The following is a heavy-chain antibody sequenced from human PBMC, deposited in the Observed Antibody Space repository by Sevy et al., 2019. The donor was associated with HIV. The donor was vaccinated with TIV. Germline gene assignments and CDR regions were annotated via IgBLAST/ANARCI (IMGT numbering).Heavy chain of an antibody. V-gene: IGHV1-2*06. CDR1: AYNFIGYY. CDR2: INPTGGGT. J-gene: IGHJ5*02. Sequence: ASVKVSCKASAYNFIGYYIHWVRQAPGQGLEWIGRINPTGGGTKYAHKFQGRVTVTIDMSVSTAYMELTRLTADDTAIYYCAGQTSGWYDWFDPLGPGTLVTVS. D-gene: IGHD6-19*01. CDR3: AGQTSGWYDWFDP.